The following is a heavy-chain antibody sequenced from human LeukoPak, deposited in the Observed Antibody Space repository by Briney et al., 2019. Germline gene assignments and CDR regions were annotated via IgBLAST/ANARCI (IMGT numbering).Heavy chain of an antibody. CDR1: GFRFSYHD. D-gene: IGHD1-14*01. V-gene: IGHV3-64*02. Sequence: GGSLRLSCAASGFRFSYHDMHWVRQAPGKGLEFVSSIGAAGAHTFYADSVKGRFTISRDDFQSTMYLQMDGLRPEDSAVYYCARELGGTKTGGFDIWGQGTVVTVSS. CDR2: IGAAGAHT. CDR3: ARELGGTKTGGFDI. J-gene: IGHJ3*02.